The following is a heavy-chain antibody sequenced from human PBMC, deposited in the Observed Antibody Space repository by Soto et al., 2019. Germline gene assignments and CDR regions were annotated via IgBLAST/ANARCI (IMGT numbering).Heavy chain of an antibody. CDR1: GFTFSSYG. CDR3: ARGAGYSYDYGDY. CDR2: IWYDGSNK. D-gene: IGHD5-18*01. V-gene: IGHV3-33*01. Sequence: QVQLVESGGGVVQPGRSLRLSCAASGFTFSSYGMHWVRKAPGKGLEWVAVIWYDGSNKYYADSVKGRFTISRDISKNSLYLQMNSLRAEDTAVYYCARGAGYSYDYGDYWGQGPLITVSS. J-gene: IGHJ4*02.